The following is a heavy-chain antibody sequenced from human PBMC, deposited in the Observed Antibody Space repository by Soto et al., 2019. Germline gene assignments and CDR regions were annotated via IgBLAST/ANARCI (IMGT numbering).Heavy chain of an antibody. CDR1: GFTFSSYA. D-gene: IGHD5-12*01. CDR3: ARDYYRFNSGYGFSMDV. V-gene: IGHV3-30-3*01. Sequence: QVQLVESGGGVVQPGRSLRLSCAASGFTFSSYAMHWVRQAPGKGLEWVAVISYDGSNKYYADSVKGRFTISRDNSKNTLYLPMTSLRAEDTAVYYCARDYYRFNSGYGFSMDVWGQGTTVTVSS. CDR2: ISYDGSNK. J-gene: IGHJ6*02.